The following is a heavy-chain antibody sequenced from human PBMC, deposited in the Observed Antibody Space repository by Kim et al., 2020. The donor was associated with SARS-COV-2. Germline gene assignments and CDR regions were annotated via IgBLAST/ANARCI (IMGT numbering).Heavy chain of an antibody. D-gene: IGHD6-13*01. J-gene: IGHJ6*02. CDR1: GGSISSSNW. Sequence: SETLSLTCAVSGGSISSSNWWSWVRQPPGKGLEWIGEIYHSGSTNYNPSLKSRVTISVDKSKNQFSLKLSSVTAADTAVYYCARDTEQQLSYYYYGMDVWGQGTTVTVSS. CDR2: IYHSGST. CDR3: ARDTEQQLSYYYYGMDV. V-gene: IGHV4-4*02.